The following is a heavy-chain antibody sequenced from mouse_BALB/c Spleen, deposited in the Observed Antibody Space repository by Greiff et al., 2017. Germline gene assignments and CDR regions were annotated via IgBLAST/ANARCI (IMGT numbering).Heavy chain of an antibody. Sequence: QVQLQQSGAELARPGASVKLSCKASGYTFTSYWMQWVKQRPGQGLEWIGAIYPGDGDTRYTQKFKGKATLTADKSSSTAYMQLSSLASEDSAVYYCARRRYDGFDYWGQGTTLTVSS. CDR1: GYTFTSYW. D-gene: IGHD2-14*01. CDR2: IYPGDGDT. CDR3: ARRRYDGFDY. V-gene: IGHV1-87*01. J-gene: IGHJ2*01.